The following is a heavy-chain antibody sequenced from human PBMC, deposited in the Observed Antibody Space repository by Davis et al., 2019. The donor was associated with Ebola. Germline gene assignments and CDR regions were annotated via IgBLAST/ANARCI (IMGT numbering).Heavy chain of an antibody. CDR1: GFTFDDYA. Sequence: ESLKISCVASGFTFDDYAMSWIRQPPGKGLEWIGYIYYTGTTNFNPFLKSRVTLSVHTSENKFSLKLSSVTAADTAVYYCARQESQLHRYYFDSWGQGTLVTVSS. J-gene: IGHJ4*02. CDR2: IYYTGTT. D-gene: IGHD4-23*01. V-gene: IGHV4-59*08. CDR3: ARQESQLHRYYFDS.